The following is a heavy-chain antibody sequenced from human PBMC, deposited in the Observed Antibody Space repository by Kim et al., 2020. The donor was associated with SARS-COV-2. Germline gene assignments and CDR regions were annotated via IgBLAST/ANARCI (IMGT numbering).Heavy chain of an antibody. Sequence: KRRVTISVDPSKNQFSLKLSSVTAADTAVYYCARHRYTYYYDSSGYFFDYWGQGTLVTVSS. D-gene: IGHD3-22*01. J-gene: IGHJ4*02. CDR3: ARHRYTYYYDSSGYFFDY. V-gene: IGHV4-39*01.